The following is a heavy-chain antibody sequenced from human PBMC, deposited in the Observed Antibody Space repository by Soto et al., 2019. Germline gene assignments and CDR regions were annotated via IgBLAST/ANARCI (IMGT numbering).Heavy chain of an antibody. CDR3: ARDEGSGSTVKSLDY. D-gene: IGHD4-17*01. Sequence: QVQLVESGGGVVQPGRSLRLSCAASGFTFSSYGMHWVRQAPGKGLEWVAGIWYDGSNKYYADSVKGRFTISRDNSKNTLYLQMNSLRAEDTAVYYCARDEGSGSTVKSLDYWGQGTLVTVSS. CDR1: GFTFSSYG. J-gene: IGHJ4*02. CDR2: IWYDGSNK. V-gene: IGHV3-33*01.